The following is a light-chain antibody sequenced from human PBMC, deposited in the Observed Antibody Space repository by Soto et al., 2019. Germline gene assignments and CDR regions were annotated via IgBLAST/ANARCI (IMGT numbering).Light chain of an antibody. CDR2: EVT. J-gene: IGLJ1*01. Sequence: QSALTQPASVSGSPGQSITISCTGSDVGSYNLVSWYQQHPGKAPKLMIYEVTKRPSGVSNRFSGSKSGNTASLTISVLQAEDEADYYCCSYAGSTIHDVFGTGTKVTVL. CDR1: DVGSYNL. V-gene: IGLV2-23*02. CDR3: CSYAGSTIHDV.